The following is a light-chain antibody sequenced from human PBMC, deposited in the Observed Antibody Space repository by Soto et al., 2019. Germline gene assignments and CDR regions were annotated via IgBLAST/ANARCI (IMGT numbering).Light chain of an antibody. J-gene: IGKJ3*01. Sequence: DFQMTQSPSSLSASVGDRVTITCRASQAIRNNLAWYQQKPGKLPQLLIYSASTLQSGVPSRFSGSGSGTDFTLTISSLQAEDVGTYYCQKCGAAPFPVGPGTTVDIK. CDR2: SAS. CDR1: QAIRNN. V-gene: IGKV1-27*01. CDR3: QKCGAAPFP.